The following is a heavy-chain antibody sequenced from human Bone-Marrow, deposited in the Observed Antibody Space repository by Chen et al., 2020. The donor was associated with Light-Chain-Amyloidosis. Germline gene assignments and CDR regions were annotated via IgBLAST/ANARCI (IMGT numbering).Heavy chain of an antibody. J-gene: IGHJ5*02. CDR3: ARDLPKSHVSIFGAPRANWLDP. Sequence: QLHLQESGPGLVRPSETLSLTCAVAGGARISTSHYAGWIRQPPGKGLEWIGSVYYDGTTFYNPSLELRVAISVDTSRNQFSLNQTSVPAADTAVYYCARDLPKSHVSIFGAPRANWLDPWGQGILVTVSS. CDR1: GGARISTSHY. CDR2: VYYDGTT. D-gene: IGHD3-3*02. V-gene: IGHV4-39*07.